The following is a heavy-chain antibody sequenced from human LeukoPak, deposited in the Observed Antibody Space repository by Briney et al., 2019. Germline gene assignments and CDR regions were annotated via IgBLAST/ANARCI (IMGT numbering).Heavy chain of an antibody. Sequence: GGSLRLSCAASGFTFSSYGMHWVSQAPGKGLEWVAVIWYDGSNKYYADSVKGRFTISRDNSKNTLYLQMNSLRAEDTAVYYCARGTPTKGMDVWGKATTVTVSS. CDR3: ARGTPTKGMDV. J-gene: IGHJ6*04. V-gene: IGHV3-33*01. CDR2: IWYDGSNK. CDR1: GFTFSSYG. D-gene: IGHD2-2*01.